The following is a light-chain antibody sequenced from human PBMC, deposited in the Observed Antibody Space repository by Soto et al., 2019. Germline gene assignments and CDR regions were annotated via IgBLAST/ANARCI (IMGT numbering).Light chain of an antibody. CDR1: QSVSSN. Sequence: EIVMTQSPATLSVXPGERATLSCRASQSVSSNFAWYQQKPGQAPRLLIYGASTRATGIPARFSGSGSGTEFTLTISSLQSEDFAVYYCQQYNNWPWTFGQGTKVDIK. V-gene: IGKV3-15*01. CDR3: QQYNNWPWT. J-gene: IGKJ1*01. CDR2: GAS.